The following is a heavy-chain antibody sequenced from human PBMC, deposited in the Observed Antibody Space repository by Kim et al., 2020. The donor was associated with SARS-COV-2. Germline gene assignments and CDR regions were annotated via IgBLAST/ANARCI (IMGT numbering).Heavy chain of an antibody. V-gene: IGHV1-3*01. D-gene: IGHD3-16*01. J-gene: IGHJ4*02. CDR1: GHFFTRDS. CDR3: LGGFYFDY. CDR2: IDCGNGNT. Sequence: ASVKVSCKTSGHFFTRDSIHWVRQAPGQWLEWMGGIDCGNGNTIYSQKFRGRVTFTTDTSASTAYMELSFLRSEDSAVYYCLGGFYFDYWGQGTLVTVSS.